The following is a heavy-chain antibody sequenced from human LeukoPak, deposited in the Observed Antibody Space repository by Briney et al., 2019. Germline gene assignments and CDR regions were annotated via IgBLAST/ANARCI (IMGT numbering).Heavy chain of an antibody. CDR2: THFSGNI. Sequence: PSETLSLTCIVSGVSITSSTYCWGWIRQTPGKGLEFIGTTHFSGNIYYNPSLESRVTISKDTSKNEFSLKVRSVTAADTAVYYCARLPTGYPNWMDSWGQGTLVTVSS. CDR3: ARLPTGYPNWMDS. V-gene: IGHV4-39*01. J-gene: IGHJ5*01. D-gene: IGHD3-9*01. CDR1: GVSITSSTYC.